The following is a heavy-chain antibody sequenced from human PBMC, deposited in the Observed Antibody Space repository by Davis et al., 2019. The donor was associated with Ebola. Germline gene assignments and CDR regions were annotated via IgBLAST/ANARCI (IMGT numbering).Heavy chain of an antibody. J-gene: IGHJ3*02. D-gene: IGHD3-22*01. V-gene: IGHV1-2*06. Sequence: SDTVSCLASGYTFTAHYPHRLRQPPGYGLVWMGRINPAIGNIIYTQNFHGRVTMTWEASISTAYLELTSLRSDDTAVYYCARLQISHTNHIVVPNEAFDIWGKGTVVTVSS. CDR3: ARLQISHTNHIVVPNEAFDI. CDR1: GYTFTAHY. CDR2: INPAIGNI.